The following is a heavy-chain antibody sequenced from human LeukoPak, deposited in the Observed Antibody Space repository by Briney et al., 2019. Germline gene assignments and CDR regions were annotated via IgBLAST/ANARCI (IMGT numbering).Heavy chain of an antibody. CDR3: ARSITMVRGVIPPLFGY. Sequence: ASVKVSCKASGYTFTSYNMHWVRQAPGQGLEWMGIINPSGGSTSYAQKFQGRVTMTRDTSTSTVYMELSSLRSEDTAVYYCARSITMVRGVIPPLFGYWGQGALVTVSS. V-gene: IGHV1-46*03. CDR2: INPSGGST. D-gene: IGHD3-10*01. J-gene: IGHJ4*02. CDR1: GYTFTSYN.